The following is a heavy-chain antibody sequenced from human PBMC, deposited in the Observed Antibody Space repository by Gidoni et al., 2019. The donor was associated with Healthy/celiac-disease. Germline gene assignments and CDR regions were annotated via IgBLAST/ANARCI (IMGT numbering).Heavy chain of an antibody. Sequence: QVQLVQSGAEVKKPGASVKVSCKASGYTFTSYGISWVRQAPGQGLEWMGWISAYNGNTNYAQKLQGRVTMTTDTSTSTAYMELRSLRSDDTAVYYCARDRVCTQGLRCGDSSGYYYEYDYWGQGTLVTVSS. V-gene: IGHV1-18*01. CDR3: ARDRVCTQGLRCGDSSGYYYEYDY. D-gene: IGHD3-22*01. CDR1: GYTFTSYG. J-gene: IGHJ4*02. CDR2: ISAYNGNT.